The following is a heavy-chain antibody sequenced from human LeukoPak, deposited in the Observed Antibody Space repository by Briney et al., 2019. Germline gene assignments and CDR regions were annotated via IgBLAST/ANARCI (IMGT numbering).Heavy chain of an antibody. J-gene: IGHJ5*02. CDR2: VSYDRITK. V-gene: IGHV3-30*03. Sequence: GGSLRLSCVASGFTFSNYGMHWVRQAPGKGLEWVAAVSYDRITKYYADSVKGRFSISRDNSKNTLSLEMNSLRPEDTAVYYCAREGLDSGSHFSAWFDPWGQGTLVTVSS. CDR1: GFTFSNYG. CDR3: AREGLDSGSHFSAWFDP. D-gene: IGHD3-10*01.